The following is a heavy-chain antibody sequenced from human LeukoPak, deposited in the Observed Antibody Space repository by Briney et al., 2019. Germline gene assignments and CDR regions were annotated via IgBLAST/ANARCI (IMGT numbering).Heavy chain of an antibody. CDR2: VSTDESGK. CDR1: GFSFDKFG. D-gene: IGHD1-26*01. J-gene: IGHJ5*02. CDR3: ASLDRSEIP. V-gene: IGHV3-64*01. Sequence: QPGGSLRLSCVASGFSFDKFGMHWVRQAPGKGLEYVSSVSTDESGKYYTKSVRGRFSMSRNNSKNTMYLQLGNLRPDDMGIYYCASLDRSEIPWGPGTLVTVSS.